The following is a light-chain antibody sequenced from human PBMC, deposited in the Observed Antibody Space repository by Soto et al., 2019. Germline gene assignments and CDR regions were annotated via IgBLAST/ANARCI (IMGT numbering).Light chain of an antibody. CDR1: QSVSTN. CDR2: GAS. V-gene: IGKV3-15*01. CDR3: QQYNNWPRT. Sequence: EIVMTQSPATLSVSPGERATLSSRPSQSVSTNLAWYQQKPAQAPRLLIYGASTRATGIPARFSGSGSGTEFTLTISSLQSEDFAVYYCQQYNNWPRTFGQGTKVEIK. J-gene: IGKJ1*01.